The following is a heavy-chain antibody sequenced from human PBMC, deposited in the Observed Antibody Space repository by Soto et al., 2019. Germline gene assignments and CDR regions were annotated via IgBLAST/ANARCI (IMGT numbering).Heavy chain of an antibody. Sequence: ASVKVSCKASGYTFTSYDINWVRQATGQGLERMGWMNPNSGNTGYAQKFQGRVTMTRNTSISTAYMELSSLRSEDTAVYYCARGKLELRYYYYYMDVWGKGTTVTVSS. D-gene: IGHD1-7*01. J-gene: IGHJ6*03. CDR2: MNPNSGNT. CDR1: GYTFTSYD. CDR3: ARGKLELRYYYYYMDV. V-gene: IGHV1-8*01.